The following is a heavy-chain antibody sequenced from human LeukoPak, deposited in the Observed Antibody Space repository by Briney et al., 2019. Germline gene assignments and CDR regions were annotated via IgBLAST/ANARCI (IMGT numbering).Heavy chain of an antibody. V-gene: IGHV3-23*01. J-gene: IGHJ4*02. CDR3: AKDRSAARVGATPTYYFDY. CDR1: GITFSSYA. Sequence: LPGGSLRLSCAASGITFSSYAMNRVRQAPGKGLEWVSGIRGSGGSTFYADSVKGRFTISRDNSKNTLYLQMNSLRAEDTAVYYCAKDRSAARVGATPTYYFDYWGQGTLVTVSS. D-gene: IGHD1-26*01. CDR2: IRGSGGST.